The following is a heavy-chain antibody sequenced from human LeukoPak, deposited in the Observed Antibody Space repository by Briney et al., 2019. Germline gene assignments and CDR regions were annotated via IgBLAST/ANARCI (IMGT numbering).Heavy chain of an antibody. D-gene: IGHD3-22*01. CDR2: ISAYNGNT. Sequence: ASVKVSCKASGYTFTSYGISWVRQAPGQGLEWMGWISAYNGNTNYAQKLQGRVTMTTDTSTSTAYMELGSLRSDDTAVYYCARDMGIYDSSSPYYFDYWGQGTLVTVSS. CDR1: GYTFTSYG. V-gene: IGHV1-18*01. J-gene: IGHJ4*02. CDR3: ARDMGIYDSSSPYYFDY.